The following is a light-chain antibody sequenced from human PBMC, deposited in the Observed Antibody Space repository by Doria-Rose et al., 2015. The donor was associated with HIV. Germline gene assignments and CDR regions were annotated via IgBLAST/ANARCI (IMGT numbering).Light chain of an antibody. CDR1: QSPSSTY. Sequence: TQSPGTLSLSPGERATLSCRASQSPSSTYLAWYQQKPGQAPSLLIYDGSTRATGIPDRFSASRSGTDFTLTINRLEPEDFALYYCHQYGTSWTFGQGTKVEI. CDR3: HQYGTSWT. J-gene: IGKJ1*01. CDR2: DGS. V-gene: IGKV3-20*01.